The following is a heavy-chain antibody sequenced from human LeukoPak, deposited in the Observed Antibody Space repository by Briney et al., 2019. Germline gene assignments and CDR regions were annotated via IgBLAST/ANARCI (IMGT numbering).Heavy chain of an antibody. J-gene: IGHJ5*02. CDR3: ARVLRGSYSIT. CDR2: IYTSGST. V-gene: IGHV4-61*02. CDR1: GGSISSGSYY. Sequence: SQTLSLTCTVSGGSISSGSYYWSWIRQPAGKGLEWIGRIYTSGSTNYNPSLKSRVTISADTSKNQFSLKLSSVTAADTAVYYCARVLRGSYSITWGQGTLVTVSS. D-gene: IGHD1-26*01.